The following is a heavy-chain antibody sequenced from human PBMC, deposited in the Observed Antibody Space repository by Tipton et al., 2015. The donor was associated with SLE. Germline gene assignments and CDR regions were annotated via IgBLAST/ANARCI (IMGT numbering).Heavy chain of an antibody. CDR1: GYTFTGYY. J-gene: IGHJ4*02. CDR2: INPNSGGT. Sequence: QLVQSGAEVKKPGASVKVSCKASGYTFTGYYVHWVRQAPGQGLEWMGRINPNSGGTNYAQNFQGRVTMTRDTSISTAYMDLTSLRSDDTAVYYCTSGPYYFDYWGQGSLVTVSS. D-gene: IGHD2-8*02. CDR3: TSGPYYFDY. V-gene: IGHV1-2*06.